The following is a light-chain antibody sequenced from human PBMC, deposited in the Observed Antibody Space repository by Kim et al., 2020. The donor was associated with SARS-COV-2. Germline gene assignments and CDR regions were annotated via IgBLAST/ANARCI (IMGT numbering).Light chain of an antibody. Sequence: ASLGDRVSITCRASQDINNYLAWYQQKPGKVPKLLIYAASTLQSGVPSRFSGSASGTDFTLTISSLQPEDVATYYCQKYNDAPQPFGPGTKVDIK. CDR2: AAS. V-gene: IGKV1-27*01. CDR1: QDINNY. J-gene: IGKJ3*01. CDR3: QKYNDAPQP.